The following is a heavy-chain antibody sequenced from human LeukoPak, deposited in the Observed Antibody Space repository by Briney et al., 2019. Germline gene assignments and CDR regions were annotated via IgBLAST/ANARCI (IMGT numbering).Heavy chain of an antibody. D-gene: IGHD6-13*01. J-gene: IGHJ5*02. Sequence: AASVKVSCKASGYTFTGYYMHWVRQAPGQGLEWMGWINPNSGGTNYAQKFQGRVTMTRDTSISTAYMELSRLRSDDTAVYYCARGGVFIANNWFDPWGQGTLVTVSS. CDR2: INPNSGGT. CDR1: GYTFTGYY. V-gene: IGHV1-2*02. CDR3: ARGGVFIANNWFDP.